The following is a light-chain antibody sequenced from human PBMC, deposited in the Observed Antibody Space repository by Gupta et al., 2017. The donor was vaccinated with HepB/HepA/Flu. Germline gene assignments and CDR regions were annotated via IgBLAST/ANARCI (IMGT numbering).Light chain of an antibody. V-gene: IGKV4-1*01. CDR2: WAS. J-gene: IGKJ4*01. Sequence: DIVMNKSPDYLSVYLGERATINCKSSQSFLYSRKIKQYLGWYQQKPGQPPKLLIYWASIRETGVPDRFSGSGSGTDFSLTISSLQAEDVAVYYCQQYNSTPHTFGGGTKVEIK. CDR1: QSFLYSRKIKQY. CDR3: QQYNSTPHT.